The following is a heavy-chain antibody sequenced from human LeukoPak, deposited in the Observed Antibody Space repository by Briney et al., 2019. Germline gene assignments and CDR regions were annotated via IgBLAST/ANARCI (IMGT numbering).Heavy chain of an antibody. V-gene: IGHV3-23*01. CDR2: ISGSGGST. Sequence: PGGSLRLSCAASGFTFSSYAMSWVRQAPGKGLEWVSAISGSGGSTYYADSVKGRFTISRDDSKNTLYLQMNSLRAEDTAVYYCAKDDPHGYFDWLGSAGPIYWGQGTLVTVSS. J-gene: IGHJ4*02. D-gene: IGHD3-9*01. CDR1: GFTFSSYA. CDR3: AKDDPHGYFDWLGSAGPIY.